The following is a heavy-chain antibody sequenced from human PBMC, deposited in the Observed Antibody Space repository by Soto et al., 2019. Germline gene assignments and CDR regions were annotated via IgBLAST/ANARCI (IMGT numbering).Heavy chain of an antibody. D-gene: IGHD3-3*01. J-gene: IGHJ4*02. Sequence: QVQLVQSGAEVKKPGSSVKVSCKASGGTFSSYAISWVRQAPGQGLEWMGGIIPIFGTANYAQKFQGRVRITADESTSTAYMELSSLRSEDTAMYYCARVRVRFLEWLGSEGWGQGTLVTVSS. CDR3: ARVRVRFLEWLGSEG. CDR1: GGTFSSYA. V-gene: IGHV1-69*12. CDR2: IIPIFGTA.